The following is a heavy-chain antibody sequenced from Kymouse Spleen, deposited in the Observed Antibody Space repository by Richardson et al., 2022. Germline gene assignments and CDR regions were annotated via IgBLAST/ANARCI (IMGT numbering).Heavy chain of an antibody. D-gene: IGHD6-6*01. CDR1: GGSISSYY. Sequence: QVQLQESGPGLVKPSETLSLTCTVSGGSISSYYWSWIRQPPGKGLEWIGYIYYSGSTNYNPSLKSRVTISVDTSKNQFSLKLSSVTAADTAVYYCARIEYSSSAFDYWGQGTLVTVSS. V-gene: IGHV4-59*01. CDR3: ARIEYSSSAFDY. CDR2: IYYSGST. J-gene: IGHJ4*02.